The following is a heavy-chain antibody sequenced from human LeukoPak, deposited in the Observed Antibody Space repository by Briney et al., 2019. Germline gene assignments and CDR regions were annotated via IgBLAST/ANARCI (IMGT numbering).Heavy chain of an antibody. J-gene: IGHJ4*02. Sequence: SGGSLRLSCAASGFTLSDYYMSWIRQAPGKGLEWDSYISSSSSYTNYADSVKGRFTISRDNAKNSLYLQMNSLRAEDTAVYYCARYYYGSGSYNALYYFDYWGQATLVTVSS. CDR2: ISSSSSYT. D-gene: IGHD3-10*01. CDR3: ARYYYGSGSYNALYYFDY. V-gene: IGHV3-11*06. CDR1: GFTLSDYY.